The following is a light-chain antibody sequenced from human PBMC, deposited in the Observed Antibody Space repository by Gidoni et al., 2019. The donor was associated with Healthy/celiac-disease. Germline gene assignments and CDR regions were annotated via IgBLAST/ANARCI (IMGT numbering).Light chain of an antibody. CDR1: QSVLYSSNNKNY. V-gene: IGKV4-1*01. Sequence: DIVMTESAAALALSLGERASINCKSSQSVLYSSNNKNYLAWYQQKPVQPPKLLIYWESTRESGLPDRFSGSGSGPDFTLTISSLQAEDVAVYYCQQYYSSVTFGGGTKVEIK. J-gene: IGKJ4*01. CDR3: QQYYSSVT. CDR2: WES.